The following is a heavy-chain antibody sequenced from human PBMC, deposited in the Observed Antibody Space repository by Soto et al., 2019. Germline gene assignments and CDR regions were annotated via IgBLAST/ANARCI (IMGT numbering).Heavy chain of an antibody. V-gene: IGHV3-48*02. Sequence: LRLSFAASGFSLSPYSMNWVRQAPGKGLEWISYITTTSSTKYYADSVKGRFTISRDNAKNSLYLQMDSLRNEDTAVYYCVRDKGVPDNLPRGDYWGPGTLLSVSS. CDR2: ITTTSSTK. CDR3: VRDKGVPDNLPRGDY. D-gene: IGHD3-10*01. J-gene: IGHJ4*02. CDR1: GFSLSPYS.